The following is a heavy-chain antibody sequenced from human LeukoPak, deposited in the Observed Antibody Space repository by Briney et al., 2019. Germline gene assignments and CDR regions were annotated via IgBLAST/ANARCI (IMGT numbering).Heavy chain of an antibody. CDR3: ARELGSAFDL. CDR1: GGSFSGYY. CDR2: IYYSGST. V-gene: IGHV4-59*01. J-gene: IGHJ3*01. Sequence: SETLSLTCAVYGGSFSGYYWSWIRQPPGKGLEWIGYIYYSGSTDYSPSLKSRVTISVDTSKNQFSLKLTSVTAADTAVYYCARELGSAFDLWGQGTRVTVSS. D-gene: IGHD3-16*01.